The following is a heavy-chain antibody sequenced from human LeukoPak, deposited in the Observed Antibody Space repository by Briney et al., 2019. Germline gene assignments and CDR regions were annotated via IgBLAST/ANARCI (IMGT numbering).Heavy chain of an antibody. CDR2: IYSGGST. CDR3: ARDGPYCGGDCYSGAFDI. D-gene: IGHD2-21*02. V-gene: IGHV3-66*01. CDR1: GFTVSSNY. Sequence: GGSLRLSCAASGFTVSSNYMSRVRQAPGKGLEWVSVIYSGGSTYYADSVKGRFTISRDNSKNTLYLQMNSLRAEDTAVYYCARDGPYCGGDCYSGAFDIWGQGTMVTVSS. J-gene: IGHJ3*02.